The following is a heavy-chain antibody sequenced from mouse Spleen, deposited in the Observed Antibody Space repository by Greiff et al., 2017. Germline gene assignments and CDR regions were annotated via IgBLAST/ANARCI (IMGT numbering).Heavy chain of an antibody. V-gene: IGHV5-17*01. J-gene: IGHJ2*01. CDR2: ISSGSSTI. CDR3: ARIYYDYPYYFDY. CDR1: GFTFSDYG. Sequence: EVQLVESGGGLVKPGGSLKLSCAASGFTFSDYGMHWVRQAPEKGLEWVAYISSGSSTIYYADTVKGRFTISRDNAKNTLFLQMTSLRSEDTAMYYCARIYYDYPYYFDYWGQGTTLTVSS. D-gene: IGHD2-4*01.